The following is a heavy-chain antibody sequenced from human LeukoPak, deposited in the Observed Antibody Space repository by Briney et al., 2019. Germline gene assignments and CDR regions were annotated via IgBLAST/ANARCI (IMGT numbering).Heavy chain of an antibody. CDR2: IGGSGGGI. Sequence: GGSLRLSCVVSGFSFSHHAMTWVRQAPGQGLEWVSAIGGSGGGIFYADSVKGRFTISRDNSKNTLYLQMSSLRAEDTAVYYCAREKFIVGSFDYWGQGTLVTVSS. D-gene: IGHD1-26*01. CDR1: GFSFSHHA. CDR3: AREKFIVGSFDY. J-gene: IGHJ4*02. V-gene: IGHV3-23*01.